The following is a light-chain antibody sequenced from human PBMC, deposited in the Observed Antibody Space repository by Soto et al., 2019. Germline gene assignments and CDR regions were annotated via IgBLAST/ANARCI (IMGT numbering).Light chain of an antibody. Sequence: QSVLTQPPSVSGAPGQRVTISCTGSSSNIGAGYDVHWYQQLPGTAPKPLIYGNSNRPSGVPDRFSGSNSGTSASLAMTGRQAEEDADYYCQSYDSSLSVVFGGGTKVTVL. J-gene: IGLJ2*01. V-gene: IGLV1-40*01. CDR3: QSYDSSLSVV. CDR1: SSNIGAGYD. CDR2: GNS.